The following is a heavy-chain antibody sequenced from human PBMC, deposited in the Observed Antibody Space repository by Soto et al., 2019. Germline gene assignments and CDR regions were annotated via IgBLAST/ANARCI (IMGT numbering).Heavy chain of an antibody. Sequence: PSETLSLTCTVSGGSISSSSYYWGWIRQPPGKGLEWIGSIYYSGSTYYNPSLKSRVTISVDTSKNQFSLKLSSVTAADTAVYYCARLCEALRYYDFWSGYYNGDYWGQGTLVTVSS. CDR3: ARLCEALRYYDFWSGYYNGDY. D-gene: IGHD3-3*01. J-gene: IGHJ4*02. CDR2: IYYSGST. CDR1: GGSISSSSYY. V-gene: IGHV4-39*01.